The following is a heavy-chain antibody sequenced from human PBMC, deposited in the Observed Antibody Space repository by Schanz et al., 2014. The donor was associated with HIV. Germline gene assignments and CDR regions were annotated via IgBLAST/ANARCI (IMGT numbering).Heavy chain of an antibody. CDR3: ATTFCFGGSCHTGPFDH. J-gene: IGHJ4*02. CDR2: VNPESGNT. V-gene: IGHV1-8*02. Sequence: QVQLVQSGAEVKKPGASVKVSCKASGYSFTNFDVSWVRQAPGQGLEWMGWVNPESGNTGMADTFLGRLSLTRFTSTGTAYMELDSLRAEDTALYFCATTFCFGGSCHTGPFDHWGRGTLVTVSS. CDR1: GYSFTNFD. D-gene: IGHD2-15*01.